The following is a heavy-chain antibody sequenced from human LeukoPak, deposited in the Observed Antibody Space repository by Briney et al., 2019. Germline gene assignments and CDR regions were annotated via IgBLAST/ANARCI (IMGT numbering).Heavy chain of an antibody. CDR3: ARDNWDLIDY. CDR1: GASISSYY. Sequence: PSETLSLTCAVSGASISSYYWSWIRQPPGKGLEWIGYIYYSGSTNYNPSLKSRVTISVDTSKNQFSLKLSSVTAADTAVYYCARDNWDLIDYWGQGTLVTVSS. V-gene: IGHV4-59*01. J-gene: IGHJ4*02. CDR2: IYYSGST. D-gene: IGHD7-27*01.